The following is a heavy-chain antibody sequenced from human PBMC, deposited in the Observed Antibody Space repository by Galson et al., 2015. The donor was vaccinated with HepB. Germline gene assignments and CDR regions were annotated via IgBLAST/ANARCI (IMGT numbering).Heavy chain of an antibody. CDR1: GFTFSSYA. J-gene: IGHJ4*02. Sequence: ALRLSCAASGFTFSSYAMHWVRQAPGKGLEYVSAISSNGGSTYYADSVKGRFTISRDNSKNTLYLQMGSLRAEDMAVYYCARGADGYNYYFDYWGQGTLVTVSS. D-gene: IGHD5-24*01. V-gene: IGHV3-64*02. CDR2: ISSNGGST. CDR3: ARGADGYNYYFDY.